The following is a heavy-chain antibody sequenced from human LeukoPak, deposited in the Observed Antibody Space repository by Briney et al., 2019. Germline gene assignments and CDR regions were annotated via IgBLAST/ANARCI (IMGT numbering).Heavy chain of an antibody. J-gene: IGHJ4*02. V-gene: IGHV3-20*01. CDR3: ARWGAVALPDY. CDR1: GFTFDDYG. D-gene: IGHD6-19*01. CDR2: INWNGGST. Sequence: GGSLRLSCAASGFTFDDYGMSWVRQAPGKGLEWVSGINWNGGSTGYADSVKGRFTTSRDNAKNSLYLQMNSLRAEDTALYHCARWGAVALPDYWGQGTLVTVSS.